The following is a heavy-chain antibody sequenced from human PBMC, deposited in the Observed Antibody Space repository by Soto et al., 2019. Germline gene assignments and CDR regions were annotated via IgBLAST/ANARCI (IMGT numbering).Heavy chain of an antibody. Sequence: PGESLKISCKGSGYSFTSYWIGWVRQMPGKGLEWMGIIYPGDSDTRYSPSFQGQVTISADKSISTAYLQWSSLKASDTALYYCAGGGVRGVITRTRDYYGMDVWGQGTTVTVSS. J-gene: IGHJ6*02. CDR1: GYSFTSYW. CDR2: IYPGDSDT. V-gene: IGHV5-51*01. D-gene: IGHD3-10*01. CDR3: AGGGVRGVITRTRDYYGMDV.